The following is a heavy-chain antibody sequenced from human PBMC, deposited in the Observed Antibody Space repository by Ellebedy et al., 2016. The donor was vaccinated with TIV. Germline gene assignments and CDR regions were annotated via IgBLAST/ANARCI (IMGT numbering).Heavy chain of an antibody. CDR2: YHVGTT. CDR3: ARARGFRDGSNWYPDAFDF. J-gene: IGHJ3*01. CDR1: GGSISSSSYY. D-gene: IGHD6-13*01. V-gene: IGHV4-39*07. Sequence: SETLSLTXTVSGGSISSSSYYWGWIRQPPGKGLEWIGIYHVGTTHYNPSLKSRVTISADTSKNQLSLNLNSVTATDTAVYHCARARGFRDGSNWYPDAFDFWGQGTMVTVSS.